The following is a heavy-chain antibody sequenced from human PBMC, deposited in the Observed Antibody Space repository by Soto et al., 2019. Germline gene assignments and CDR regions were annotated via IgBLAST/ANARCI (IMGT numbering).Heavy chain of an antibody. J-gene: IGHJ6*02. D-gene: IGHD5-12*01. CDR2: ISYDGSNK. V-gene: IGHV3-30-3*01. CDR1: GFTFSSYA. Sequence: QVQLVESGGGVVQPGRSLRLSCAASGFTFSSYAMHWVRQAPGKGLEWVAVISYDGSNKYYADSVKGRFTISRDNSKNTLYLQMNSLRAEDTAVYYCARDIDPSDIVATNDYGMDVWGQGTTVTVSS. CDR3: ARDIDPSDIVATNDYGMDV.